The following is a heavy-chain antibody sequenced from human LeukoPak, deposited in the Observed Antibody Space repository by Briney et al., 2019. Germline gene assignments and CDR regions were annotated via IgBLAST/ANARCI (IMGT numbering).Heavy chain of an antibody. D-gene: IGHD6-19*01. Sequence: PGGSLRLSCAASGLTFTTYWMHWVRQAPGKGLVWVSRINGDGSSTAYADSVKGRFTISRDNADNTVYLQMNSLRVEDTAVYYCARRTVAGSYDYWGQGALVTVSS. CDR2: INGDGSST. J-gene: IGHJ4*02. V-gene: IGHV3-74*01. CDR3: ARRTVAGSYDY. CDR1: GLTFTTYW.